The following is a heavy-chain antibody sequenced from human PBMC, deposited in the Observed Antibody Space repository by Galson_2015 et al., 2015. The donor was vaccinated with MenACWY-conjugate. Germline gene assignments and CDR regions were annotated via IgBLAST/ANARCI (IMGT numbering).Heavy chain of an antibody. J-gene: IGHJ4*02. V-gene: IGHV4-28*01. D-gene: IGHD6-19*01. CDR2: IYYSGST. CDR1: GYSISSSNW. Sequence: ETLSLTCAVSGYSISSSNWWGWIRQPPGKGLEWIGYIYYSGSTYYNPSLKSRVTMSVDTSKNQFSLKLSSVTAVDTAVYYCASMPRIPDSSGLNWAYWGQGTLVTVSS. CDR3: ASMPRIPDSSGLNWAY.